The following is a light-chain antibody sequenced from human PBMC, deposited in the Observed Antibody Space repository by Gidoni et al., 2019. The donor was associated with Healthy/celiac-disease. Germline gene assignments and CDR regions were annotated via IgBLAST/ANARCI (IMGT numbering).Light chain of an antibody. CDR3: QQYNNWPPGIGFT. Sequence: EIVMTQSPATLSVSPGERATLSCRASQSVSSNLAWYQQKPGQAPRLLIYGASTRATGIPARFSGSGSGTELTLTISSLQSEDFAVYYCQQYNNWPPGIGFTFGPGTKVDIK. CDR2: GAS. CDR1: QSVSSN. J-gene: IGKJ3*01. V-gene: IGKV3-15*01.